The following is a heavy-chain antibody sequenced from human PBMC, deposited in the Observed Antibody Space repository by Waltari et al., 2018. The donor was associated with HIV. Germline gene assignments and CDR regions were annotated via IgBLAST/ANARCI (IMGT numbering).Heavy chain of an antibody. CDR3: VKEMGPFDAFDI. CDR2: IWSNGINQ. V-gene: IGHV3-33*06. CDR1: GFIFSNYG. D-gene: IGHD2-8*01. Sequence: QVQLVESGGGVVQPGRSLKLSGGASGFIFSNYGIPLVRQPPGKGLEWVAVIWSNGINQYYADSVRGRFTFSRDNSKNTLSLQMNSLRVDDTAIYYCVKEMGPFDAFDIWGHGTTVTVSS. J-gene: IGHJ3*02.